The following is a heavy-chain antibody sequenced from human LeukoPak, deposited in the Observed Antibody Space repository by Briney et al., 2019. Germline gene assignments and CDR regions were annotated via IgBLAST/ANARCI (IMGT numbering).Heavy chain of an antibody. CDR3: ARSISGWSVDF. CDR2: INSNEGGT. V-gene: IGHV1-18*01. J-gene: IGHJ4*02. CDR1: GHTFIHFG. Sequence: GASVKVSCKASGHTFIHFGVSWVRHAPGQGLEWMVWINSNEGGTLYAENLEGRVTLPTDTSTSTLYMELRTLRSADTAVYYCARSISGWSVDFWGQGTLVTVSS. D-gene: IGHD6-19*01.